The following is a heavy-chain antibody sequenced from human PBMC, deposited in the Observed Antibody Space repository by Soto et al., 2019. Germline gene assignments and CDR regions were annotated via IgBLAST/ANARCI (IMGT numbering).Heavy chain of an antibody. D-gene: IGHD2-21*02. Sequence: QVQLMQSGAEVKKPGASVKVSCKASGDTFTDYYIHWVRQAPGQGLEWMGTVNPSGGHTTYAQHFLGRVTMTRDTSTSTVYMELTSLTSADTAIYYCARGGHVVVVTAALDYWGQGTLVTVSS. CDR1: GDTFTDYY. V-gene: IGHV1-46*01. CDR3: ARGGHVVVVTAALDY. CDR2: VNPSGGHT. J-gene: IGHJ4*02.